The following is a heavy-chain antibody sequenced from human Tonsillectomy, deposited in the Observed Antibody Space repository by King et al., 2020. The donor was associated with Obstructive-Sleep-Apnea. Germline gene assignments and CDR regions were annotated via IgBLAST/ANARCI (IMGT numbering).Heavy chain of an antibody. D-gene: IGHD2-15*01. Sequence: VQLVESGGGLVQPGGSLKLSCAASGFSFSDSAMHWVRQASGKGLEWVGRIRSKANSYATAYAASVKGRFTISRDDSKNTAYLQMNSLETDDTAVYYCVKPSCSDSSCYTDYWGQGTLVTVSS. CDR3: VKPSCSDSSCYTDY. V-gene: IGHV3-73*01. CDR1: GFSFSDSA. CDR2: IRSKANSYAT. J-gene: IGHJ4*02.